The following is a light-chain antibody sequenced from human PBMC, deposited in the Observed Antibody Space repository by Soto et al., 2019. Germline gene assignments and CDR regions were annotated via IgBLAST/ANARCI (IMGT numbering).Light chain of an antibody. CDR3: NQYVRSPPP. CDR1: QSVTDNY. V-gene: IGKV3-20*01. J-gene: IGKJ2*01. Sequence: VVLTQSPGTLSLSPGERATLSCRSSQSVTDNYLAWYQQKHCQTPTLLIHDASSRASGVPDRFNGSGSGADFTLTITRLETEDFAVYFCNQYVRSPPPFGQGTKLEIK. CDR2: DAS.